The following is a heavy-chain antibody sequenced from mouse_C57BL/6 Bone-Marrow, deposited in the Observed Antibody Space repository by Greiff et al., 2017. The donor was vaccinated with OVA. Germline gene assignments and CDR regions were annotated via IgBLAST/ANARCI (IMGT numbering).Heavy chain of an antibody. CDR2: IHPNSGST. Sequence: QVQLQQPGAELVKPGASVKLSCKASGYTFTSYWMHWVKQRPGQGLEWIGMIHPNSGSTNYNEKFKSKATLTVDKSSSTAYMQLSSLTSEDSAVYYCALITTVVAPFDYWGQGTTRTVSS. CDR1: GYTFTSYW. V-gene: IGHV1-64*01. CDR3: ALITTVVAPFDY. D-gene: IGHD1-1*01. J-gene: IGHJ2*01.